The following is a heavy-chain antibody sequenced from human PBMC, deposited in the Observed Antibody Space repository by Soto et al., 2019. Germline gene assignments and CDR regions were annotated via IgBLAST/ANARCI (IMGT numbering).Heavy chain of an antibody. D-gene: IGHD3-16*01. CDR2: ITAGNGDT. Sequence: EVHLLESGGGLVQPGGSLRLACAASGFAFSDYGVSWVRQTPGKGLQWVSLITAGNGDTYYADSVKGRFTISRDNSKNTLYLQLNNLRGEDSAIYYCVKALYIWGVTGDYWGQGALVTVAS. CDR3: VKALYIWGVTGDY. CDR1: GFAFSDYG. J-gene: IGHJ4*02. V-gene: IGHV3-23*01.